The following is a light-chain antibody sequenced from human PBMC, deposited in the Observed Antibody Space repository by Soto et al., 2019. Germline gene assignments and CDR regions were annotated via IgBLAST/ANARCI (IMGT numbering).Light chain of an antibody. J-gene: IGKJ1*01. V-gene: IGKV3D-15*01. CDR3: QQYNNWPPT. CDR2: GAS. CDR1: QSFSSN. Sequence: EIVMTQSPATLWESPVERAALSCIAGQSFSSNLAWYQQKPGQAPRLLIYGASTRATGIPARFSGSGSGTEFTLTISSLQSEDFAVYYCQQYNNWPPTFGQGTKVDIK.